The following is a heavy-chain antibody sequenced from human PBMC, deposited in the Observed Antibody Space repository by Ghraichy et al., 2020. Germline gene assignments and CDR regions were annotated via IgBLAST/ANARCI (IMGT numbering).Heavy chain of an antibody. Sequence: GGSLRLSCSASGFTFSSYAMHWVRQAPGKGLEYVSAISSNGGSTYYADSVKGRFTISRDNSKNTLYLQMSSLRAEDTAVYYCVKDPLFFGLHDSSGYYPGWSYYFDYWGQGTLVTVSS. CDR3: VKDPLFFGLHDSSGYYPGWSYYFDY. CDR2: ISSNGGST. J-gene: IGHJ4*02. CDR1: GFTFSSYA. V-gene: IGHV3-64D*06. D-gene: IGHD3-22*01.